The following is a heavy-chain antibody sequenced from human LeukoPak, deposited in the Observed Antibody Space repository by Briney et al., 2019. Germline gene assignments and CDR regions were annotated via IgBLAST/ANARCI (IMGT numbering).Heavy chain of an antibody. J-gene: IGHJ4*02. Sequence: GGSLRLSCVASGLIVDRNYMSWVRQVPGKGLEWVAVMYTDGTTYYAESVKGRFTISRDTSKNTLYLQMSGLKVEDTALYYCARDVSGDGPLDSWGQGTLATVFS. CDR3: ARDVSGDGPLDS. CDR1: GLIVDRNY. CDR2: MYTDGTT. D-gene: IGHD2-21*02. V-gene: IGHV3-53*01.